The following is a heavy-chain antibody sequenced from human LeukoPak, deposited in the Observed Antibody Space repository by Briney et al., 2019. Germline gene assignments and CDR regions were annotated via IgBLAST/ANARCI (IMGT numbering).Heavy chain of an antibody. D-gene: IGHD6-13*01. CDR1: GYTFTNYD. J-gene: IGHJ6*03. Sequence: ASVKVSCKASGYTFTNYDINWVRQATGQGLEWMGWMNPDTGNTGYAQKFQCRVTMTRDTSTSTAYMELSRLSSEDTAVYYCAKGASSWNINYYMDLWGKGPRSPSP. V-gene: IGHV1-8*01. CDR2: MNPDTGNT. CDR3: AKGASSWNINYYMDL.